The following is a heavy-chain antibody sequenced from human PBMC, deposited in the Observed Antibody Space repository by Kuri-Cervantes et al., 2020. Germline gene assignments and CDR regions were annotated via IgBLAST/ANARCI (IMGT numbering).Heavy chain of an antibody. V-gene: IGHV3-21*01. D-gene: IGHD1-26*01. Sequence: GESLKISCAASGFTFSSYSMNWVRQAPGKGLEWVSSISSSSSYIYYADSVKGRFTISRDNAKNTLYLQMNSLRAEDTAVYYCARAAGATALDYWGQGTLVTVSS. J-gene: IGHJ4*02. CDR3: ARAAGATALDY. CDR2: ISSSSSYI. CDR1: GFTFSSYS.